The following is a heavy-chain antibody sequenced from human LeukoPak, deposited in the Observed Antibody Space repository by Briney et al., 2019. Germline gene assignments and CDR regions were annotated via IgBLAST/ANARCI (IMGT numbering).Heavy chain of an antibody. J-gene: IGHJ6*02. V-gene: IGHV3-9*01. CDR1: GFTFDDYA. CDR2: ISWNSGGI. CDR3: TKAYEYCNGMDV. Sequence: QPGRSLRLSCAASGFTFDDYAMHWVRQAPGKGLEWVSGISWNSGGIGYADSVKGRFTISRDNAKNSLYLQMNSLRPEDTALYYCTKAYEYCNGMDVWGQGTTVTVSS. D-gene: IGHD3-16*01.